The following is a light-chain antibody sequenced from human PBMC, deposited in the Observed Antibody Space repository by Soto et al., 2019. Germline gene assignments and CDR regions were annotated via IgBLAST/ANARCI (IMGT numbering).Light chain of an antibody. CDR3: QQYSNSVT. V-gene: IGKV1-5*01. CDR2: GAS. J-gene: IGKJ1*01. Sequence: DIQMTQSPSTLFASVGDRVTIACRASQNISPWLAWYQQKPGKAPKLLIYGASSLEGGVPSRFSGSGSGRDFTLTISSLLPDDFATYYCQQYSNSVTFGQGYKVEIK. CDR1: QNISPW.